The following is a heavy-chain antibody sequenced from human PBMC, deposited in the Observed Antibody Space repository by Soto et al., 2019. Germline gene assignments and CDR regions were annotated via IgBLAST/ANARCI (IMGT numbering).Heavy chain of an antibody. J-gene: IGHJ6*02. CDR3: AHSHTTMAHPMDV. V-gene: IGHV2-5*02. Sequence: SGPTLVNPTQTLTLTCTYSGFSLTSSGVAVAWIRQPPGKALEWLALIYWDDDKRYTPSLKSRLTIIKDTSKNQVVLIVTSVDPVDTATYYCAHSHTTMAHPMDVWGQGTTVPVSS. CDR1: GFSLTSSGVA. D-gene: IGHD3-10*01. CDR2: IYWDDDK.